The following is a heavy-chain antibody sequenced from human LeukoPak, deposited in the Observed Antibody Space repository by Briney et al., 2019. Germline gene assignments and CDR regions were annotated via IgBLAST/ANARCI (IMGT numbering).Heavy chain of an antibody. CDR2: IYYTGNT. CDR1: GDSLTGYY. V-gene: IGHV4-39*07. D-gene: IGHD3-22*01. Sequence: PSETLSLTCTASGDSLTGYYWGRIRQPPGKGLEWIGNIYYTGNTYYNPSLKSRVTISLDTSKNQFSQKVISMTAADTAVYYCTKSDGSGLIRICGRGTMVTVSS. CDR3: TKSDGSGLIRI. J-gene: IGHJ3*02.